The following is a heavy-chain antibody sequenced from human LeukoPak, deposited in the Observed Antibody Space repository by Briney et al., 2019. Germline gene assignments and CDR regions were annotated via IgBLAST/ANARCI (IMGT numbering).Heavy chain of an antibody. CDR3: ARVGFGEEAFDI. CDR1: GFTFSSHT. D-gene: IGHD3-16*01. J-gene: IGHJ3*02. CDR2: ISGSGVNT. Sequence: PGRSLRLSCAASGFTFSSHTMSWVRQAPGKGLEWVSGISGSGVNTYYANSVKGRFTISRDKFMNTLYLQMNSLRAEDTAVYYCARVGFGEEAFDIWGQGTMVTVSS. V-gene: IGHV3-23*01.